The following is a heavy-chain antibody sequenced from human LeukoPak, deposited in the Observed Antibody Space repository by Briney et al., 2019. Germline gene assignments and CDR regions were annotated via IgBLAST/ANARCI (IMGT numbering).Heavy chain of an antibody. CDR1: GFSLSTSGMC. Sequence: SGPALVKPTQTLTLACTFSGFSLSTSGMCVSWIRQPPGKALEWLALIDCDDDKYYSTSLKTRLTISKDTSKNQVVLTMTNMDPVDTATYYCARSKIAVAAFDYWGQGTLVTVSS. CDR3: ARSKIAVAAFDY. J-gene: IGHJ4*02. CDR2: IDCDDDK. V-gene: IGHV2-70*01. D-gene: IGHD6-19*01.